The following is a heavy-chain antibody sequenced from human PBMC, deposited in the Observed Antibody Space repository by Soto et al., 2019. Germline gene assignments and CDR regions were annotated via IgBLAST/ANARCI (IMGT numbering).Heavy chain of an antibody. CDR3: ETRFYGDYYYYGMDV. CDR2: ISGSGGST. J-gene: IGHJ6*02. Sequence: PGGSLRLSCAASGFTFSSYAMSWVRQAPGKGLEWVSAISGSGGSTYYADSVKGRFTISRDNSKNTLYLQMNSLRAEDTAVYYCETRFYGDYYYYGMDVWGQGTTVTVS. CDR1: GFTFSSYA. D-gene: IGHD4-17*01. V-gene: IGHV3-23*01.